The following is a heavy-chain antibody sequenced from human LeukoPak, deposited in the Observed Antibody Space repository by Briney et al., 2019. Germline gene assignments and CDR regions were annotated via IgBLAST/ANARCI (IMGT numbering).Heavy chain of an antibody. CDR1: GFTFSSYS. D-gene: IGHD1-1*01. CDR2: ISGSRSAI. CDR3: ARGTGSLTTDFDY. J-gene: IGHJ4*02. V-gene: IGHV3-48*01. Sequence: PGGSLRLSCAASGFTFSSYSMNWVRQAPGKGLEWVSYISGSRSAIYYADSVMGRFTISRDNAKKSMYLQMNSLRAEDTAVYFCARGTGSLTTDFDYWGQGTLGTVSS.